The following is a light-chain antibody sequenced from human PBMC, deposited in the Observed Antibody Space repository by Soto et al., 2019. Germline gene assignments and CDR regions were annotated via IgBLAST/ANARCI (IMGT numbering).Light chain of an antibody. CDR3: QSYDSSLSGNYV. Sequence: QSVLTQPPSVSGAPGQRVTIPCTGRSSNIGAGYDVHWYQQLPGTAPKLLIYGNSNRPSGVPDRFSGSKSGTSASLAITGLQAEDEADYYCQSYDSSLSGNYVFGTGTKLTVL. J-gene: IGLJ1*01. CDR1: SSNIGAGYD. V-gene: IGLV1-40*01. CDR2: GNS.